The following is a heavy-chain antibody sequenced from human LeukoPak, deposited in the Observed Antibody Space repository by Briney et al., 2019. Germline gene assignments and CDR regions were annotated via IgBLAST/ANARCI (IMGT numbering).Heavy chain of an antibody. D-gene: IGHD1-7*01. J-gene: IGHJ6*03. CDR2: ISSSSSYI. CDR1: GFTFSSYS. V-gene: IGHV3-21*01. CDR3: ARDLHKLELSASYMDV. Sequence: PGGSLRLSCAASGFTFSSYSMNWVRQAPGKGLEWVSSISSSSSYIYYADSVKGRFTISRDNAKNSLYLQMNSLRAEDTAVYYCARDLHKLELSASYMDVWGKGTTVTVSS.